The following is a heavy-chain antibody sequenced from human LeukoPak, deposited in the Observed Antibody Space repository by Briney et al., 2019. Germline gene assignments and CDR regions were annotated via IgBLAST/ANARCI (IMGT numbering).Heavy chain of an antibody. CDR3: AVTGYLGSFDY. CDR2: ISYDGSNK. CDR1: GFTFSSYA. V-gene: IGHV3-30*04. J-gene: IGHJ4*02. Sequence: GGSLRLSCAASGFTFSSYAMHWVRQAPGKGLEWVAVISYDGSNKYYADSVKGRFTISRDNAKNSLYLQMNSLRAEDTAVYYCAVTGYLGSFDYWGQGTLVTVSS. D-gene: IGHD7-27*01.